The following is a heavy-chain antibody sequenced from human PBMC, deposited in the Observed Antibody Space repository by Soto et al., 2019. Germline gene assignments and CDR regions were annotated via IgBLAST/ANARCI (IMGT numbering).Heavy chain of an antibody. CDR2: TYYRSKWYN. CDR3: ARDLTYSSGWYDGDWFDP. Sequence: PSQTLSLTCAISGDSVSSNSAAWNWIRQSPSRGLEWLGRTYYRSKWYNDYAVSVKSRITINPDTSKNQFSLQLNSVTPEDTAVYYCARDLTYSSGWYDGDWFDPWGQGTLVTVSS. J-gene: IGHJ5*02. V-gene: IGHV6-1*01. CDR1: GDSVSSNSAA. D-gene: IGHD6-13*01.